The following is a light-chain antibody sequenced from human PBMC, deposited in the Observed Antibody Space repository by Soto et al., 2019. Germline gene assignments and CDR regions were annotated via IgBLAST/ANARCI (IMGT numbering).Light chain of an antibody. Sequence: IVLTQSPGTLSLSPGERATLSCRASQSVSSNYLAWYQQKPGQAPRLLISGVSSRATGIPDRFSGSGSGIDFAVTISGLEPEDITVYYCPHYGSPPRTLGQGTKLEIK. J-gene: IGKJ1*01. V-gene: IGKV3-20*01. CDR1: QSVSSNY. CDR3: PHYGSPPRT. CDR2: GVS.